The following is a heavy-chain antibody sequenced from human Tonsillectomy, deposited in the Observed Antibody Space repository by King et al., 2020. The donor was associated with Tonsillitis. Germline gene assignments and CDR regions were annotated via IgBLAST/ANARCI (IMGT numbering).Heavy chain of an antibody. D-gene: IGHD3-22*01. CDR2: RKKEGSNR. V-gene: IGHV3-7*02. J-gene: IGHJ3*02. Sequence: GKGREGGGKRKKEGSNRPLLDSVRGRFFISRDNAKNSLYLQINSLRAEDTAVYYCARSGYPSAFDIWGQGTVVTVSS. CDR3: ARSGYPSAFDI.